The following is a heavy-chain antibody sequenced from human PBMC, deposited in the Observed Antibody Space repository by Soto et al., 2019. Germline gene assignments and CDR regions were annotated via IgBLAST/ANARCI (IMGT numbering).Heavy chain of an antibody. CDR1: GFTFSSYE. CDR2: ISSSGSTI. V-gene: IGHV3-48*03. J-gene: IGHJ4*02. CDR3: AREGTGTESCYLYY. D-gene: IGHD1-7*01. Sequence: GGSLRLSCAASGFTFSSYEMNWVRQAPGKGLEWVSYISSSGSTIYYADSVKGRFTISRDNAKNSLYLQMYSLRAEDTAFYFCAREGTGTESCYLYYLGQGTLVTVS.